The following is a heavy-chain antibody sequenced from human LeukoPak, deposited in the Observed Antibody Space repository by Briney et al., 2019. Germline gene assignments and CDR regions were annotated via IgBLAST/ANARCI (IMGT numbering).Heavy chain of an antibody. D-gene: IGHD2-8*02. Sequence: GGSLRLSCAASGFTFSSYAMHWVRQAPGKGLEWVAVISYDGSNKYYADSVKGRFTISRDNSKNTLYLQLNNLRVDDTATYYCVKGLTRLVPYFDYWGQGALVTVSP. CDR1: GFTFSSYA. J-gene: IGHJ4*02. CDR3: VKGLTRLVPYFDY. V-gene: IGHV3-30-3*01. CDR2: ISYDGSNK.